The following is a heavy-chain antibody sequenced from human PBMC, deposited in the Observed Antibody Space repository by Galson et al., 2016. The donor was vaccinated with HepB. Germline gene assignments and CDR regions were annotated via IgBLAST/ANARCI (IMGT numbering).Heavy chain of an antibody. V-gene: IGHV2-5*02. J-gene: IGHJ5*02. D-gene: IGHD3-10*01. CDR1: GFSLNTVDVG. CDR3: ARVIRGVVYPDWFDP. Sequence: PALVTPTQTLTLTCTFSGFSLNTVDVGVGWIRQAPGQALEWLALIYWDDDKRYSPSLKSRLSITKDTSKNQVVLTMTNMDPVDTATYYCARVIRGVVYPDWFDPWGQGTLVTVSS. CDR2: IYWDDDK.